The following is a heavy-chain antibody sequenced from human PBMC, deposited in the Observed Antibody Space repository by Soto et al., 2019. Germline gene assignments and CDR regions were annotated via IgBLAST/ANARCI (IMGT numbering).Heavy chain of an antibody. V-gene: IGHV3-21*01. J-gene: IGHJ6*03. CDR1: GFTFSSYS. Sequence: PGGSLRLSCGASGFTFSSYSMNWVRQAPGKGLEWVSSISSSSSYIYYADSVKGRFTISRDNAKNSLYLQMNSLRAEDTAVYYCARGGLLYCTNGVCSPSYYYYYMDVWGKGTTVTVSS. CDR2: ISSSSSYI. D-gene: IGHD2-8*01. CDR3: ARGGLLYCTNGVCSPSYYYYYMDV.